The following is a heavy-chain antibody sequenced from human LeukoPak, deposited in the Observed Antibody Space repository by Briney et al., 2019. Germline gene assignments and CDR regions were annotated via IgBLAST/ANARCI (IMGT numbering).Heavy chain of an antibody. D-gene: IGHD2-2*01. CDR1: GGSISSSSYY. Sequence: SETLSLTCTVSGGSISSSSYYWGWIRQPPGKGLEWIGSIYYSGSTYYNPSLKSRVTISVDTSKNQFSLKLSSVTAAVTAVYYCARRCSSTSCYDYFDYWGQGTLVTVSS. CDR2: IYYSGST. CDR3: ARRCSSTSCYDYFDY. V-gene: IGHV4-39*01. J-gene: IGHJ4*02.